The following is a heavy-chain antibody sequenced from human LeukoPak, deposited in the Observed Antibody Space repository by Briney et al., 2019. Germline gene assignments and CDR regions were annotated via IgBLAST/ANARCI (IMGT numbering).Heavy chain of an antibody. CDR1: GFTFSSYS. V-gene: IGHV3-21*01. CDR3: ARARRLGGLSPFVYY. D-gene: IGHD3-16*02. Sequence: GGSLRLSCAASGFTFSSYSMNWVRQAPGKGLEWVSSISSSSGYIYYADSVKGRFTISRDNAKNSLYLQMNSLRAEDTAVYYCARARRLGGLSPFVYYWGQGTLVTVSS. J-gene: IGHJ4*02. CDR2: ISSSSGYI.